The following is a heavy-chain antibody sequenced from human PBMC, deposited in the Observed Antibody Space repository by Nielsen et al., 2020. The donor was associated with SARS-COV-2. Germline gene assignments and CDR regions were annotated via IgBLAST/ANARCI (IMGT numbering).Heavy chain of an antibody. CDR2: IYYSGST. J-gene: IGHJ6*02. D-gene: IGHD3-10*01. CDR3: ARVVLPWRGMDV. V-gene: IGHV4-59*01. CDR1: GGSISSYY. Sequence: GSLRLSCTASGGSISSYYWSWIRQPPGKGLEWIGYIYYSGSTNYNPSLKSRVTISVDKSKNQFSLKLSSVTAADTAVYYCARVVLPWRGMDVWGQGTTVTVSS.